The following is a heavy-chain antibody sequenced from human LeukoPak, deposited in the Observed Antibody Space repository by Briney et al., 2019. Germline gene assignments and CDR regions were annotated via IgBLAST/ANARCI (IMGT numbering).Heavy chain of an antibody. V-gene: IGHV1-8*02. J-gene: IGHJ4*02. CDR2: MSPNSGDT. Sequence: ASVKISCNTSGYTFTNYYIHWVRQATGQGLEWMGWMSPNSGDTGYAQKFQGKVTMTSDSSISTAYMELSSLRSEDTAIYYCVRTPPNWGFDYWGQGTLVTVSS. D-gene: IGHD7-27*01. CDR1: GYTFTNYY. CDR3: VRTPPNWGFDY.